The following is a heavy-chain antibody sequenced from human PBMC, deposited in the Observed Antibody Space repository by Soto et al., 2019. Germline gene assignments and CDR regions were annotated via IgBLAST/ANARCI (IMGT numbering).Heavy chain of an antibody. CDR2: IWPGDSDT. CDR1: GYSSTTYW. J-gene: IGHJ2*01. CDR3: ARSHFGSNWFFDL. V-gene: IGHV5-51*01. D-gene: IGHD3-16*01. Sequence: GESLKISCKISGYSSTTYWIGWVRQMPGKGLEWMGIIWPGDSDTRYGPSFQGQVTISMDKSINTAYLHWSSLKASDTAMYYCARSHFGSNWFFDLWGRGTLVTVSS.